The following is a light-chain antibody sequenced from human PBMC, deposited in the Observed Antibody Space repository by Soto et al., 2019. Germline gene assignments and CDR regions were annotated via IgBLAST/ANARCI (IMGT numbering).Light chain of an antibody. CDR1: QSIGSL. V-gene: IGKV1-5*01. J-gene: IGKJ1*01. Sequence: DIQITQSPSTLSASVGYRFTITCRASQSIGSLLAWYQQKPVRDPKILIYAASSLESGVPSRFSGSGSGTEFTLTISSLQAEDVAVYFCNKYYNTPWTFGQGTTGDIK. CDR2: AAS. CDR3: NKYYNTPWT.